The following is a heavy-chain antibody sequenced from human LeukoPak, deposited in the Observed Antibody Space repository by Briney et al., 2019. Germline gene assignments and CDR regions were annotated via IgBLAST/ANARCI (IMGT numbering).Heavy chain of an antibody. D-gene: IGHD5-18*01. CDR1: GGSFSGYY. CDR3: ARRPRYSYGSQYYFDY. CDR2: INHSGST. V-gene: IGHV4-34*01. Sequence: PSETLSLTCAVYGGSFSGYYWSWIRQPPGKGLEWIGEINHSGSTNYNPSLKSRVTISVDTSKNQFSLKLSSVTAADTAVYYCARRPRYSYGSQYYFDYWGQGTLVTVSS. J-gene: IGHJ4*02.